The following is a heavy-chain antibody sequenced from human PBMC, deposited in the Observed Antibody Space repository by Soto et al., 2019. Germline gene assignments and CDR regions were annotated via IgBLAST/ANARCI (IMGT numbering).Heavy chain of an antibody. CDR1: GFTFSSYS. CDR3: ARGVSRGWGDYYDDGRDV. CDR2: ISSSSSYI. D-gene: IGHD6-19*01. V-gene: IGHV3-21*01. Sequence: EVQLVESGGGLVKPGGSLSLSCAASGFTFSSYSMNWVRQAPGKGLEWVSSISSSSSYIFYADSVMGRFTISRDNAKNALYLQRNSLRAEDTAVYYWARGVSRGWGDYYDDGRDVWGQGTTGTVAS. J-gene: IGHJ6*02.